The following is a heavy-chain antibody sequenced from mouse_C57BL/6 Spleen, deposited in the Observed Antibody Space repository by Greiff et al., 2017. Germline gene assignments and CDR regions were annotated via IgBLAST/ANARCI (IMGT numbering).Heavy chain of an antibody. Sequence: QVQLQQSGAELVRPGASVTLSCKASGYTFTAYDMHWVKPTPGHGLEWIGAIEPETGGTAYNQKFKGKAILTADKSSNTAYMEIRSLTSEDSAIDNGTRSAITTTRDYAMDYWGQGTSGTVSS. CDR2: IEPETGGT. J-gene: IGHJ4*01. D-gene: IGHD1-2*01. V-gene: IGHV1-15*01. CDR3: TRSAITTTRDYAMDY. CDR1: GYTFTAYD.